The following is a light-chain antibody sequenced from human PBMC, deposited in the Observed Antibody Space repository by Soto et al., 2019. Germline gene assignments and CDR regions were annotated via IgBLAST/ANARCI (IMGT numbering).Light chain of an antibody. CDR1: SSDGGGYNY. Sequence: SVLTQPPSASGAPGQSVTISCTGTSSDGGGYNYVSWYQQYPGRAPKLMIYEVTKRPSGVPDRCSGSKSGNTASLPVSGLQAEDEADYYCSSYAASNTFYFVFGGGTTVTXL. V-gene: IGLV2-8*01. CDR3: SSYAASNTFYFV. J-gene: IGLJ3*02. CDR2: EVT.